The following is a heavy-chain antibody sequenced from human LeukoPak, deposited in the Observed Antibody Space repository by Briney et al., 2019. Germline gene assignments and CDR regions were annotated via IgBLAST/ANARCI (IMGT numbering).Heavy chain of an antibody. CDR2: ISGSGGST. V-gene: IGHV3-23*01. CDR3: AKDYPPYYYDSSGYSPLFDY. J-gene: IGHJ4*02. D-gene: IGHD3-22*01. Sequence: GESLRLSCAASEFTFSSSAMSWVRQAPGKGLEWVSAISGSGGSTYYADSVKGRFTISRDNSKNTLYLQMNSLRAEDTAVYYCAKDYPPYYYDSSGYSPLFDYWGQGTLVTVSS. CDR1: EFTFSSSA.